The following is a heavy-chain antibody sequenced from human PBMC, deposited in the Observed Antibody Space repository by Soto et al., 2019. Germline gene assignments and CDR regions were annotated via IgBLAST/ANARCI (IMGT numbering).Heavy chain of an antibody. V-gene: IGHV4-59*01. J-gene: IGHJ6*03. CDR3: ARTLPFYGDRHTTPDYYYYMDV. CDR2: IYYSGST. Sequence: TSETLSLTCTVSGGSISSYYWSWIRQPPGKGLEWIGYIYYSGSTNYNPSLKSRVTISVDTSKNQFSLKLSSVTAADTAVYYCARTLPFYGDRHTTPDYYYYMDVWGKGTTVTVSS. D-gene: IGHD4-17*01. CDR1: GGSISSYY.